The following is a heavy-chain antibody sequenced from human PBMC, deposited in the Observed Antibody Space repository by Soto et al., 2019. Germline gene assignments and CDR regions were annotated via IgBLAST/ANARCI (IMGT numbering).Heavy chain of an antibody. V-gene: IGHV1-18*04. CDR2: ISAYNGNT. Sequence: ASVKVSCKASGYTFTSYGISWVRQAPGQRLEWMGWISAYNGNTNYAQKLQGRVTMTTDTSTSTAYMELRSLRSDDTAVYYCARVSIAARAQYYYYYGMDVWGQGTAVTVSS. CDR1: GYTFTSYG. D-gene: IGHD6-6*01. J-gene: IGHJ6*02. CDR3: ARVSIAARAQYYYYYGMDV.